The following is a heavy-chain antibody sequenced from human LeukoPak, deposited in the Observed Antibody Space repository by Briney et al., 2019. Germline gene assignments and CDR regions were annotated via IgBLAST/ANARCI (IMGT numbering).Heavy chain of an antibody. V-gene: IGHV4-59*08. Sequence: SETLSLTCTVSGGSISEYYWSWIRQPPGKGLEWIGSSYNSGSTNYNPSLKSRVTISVDTSENQLSLRLSSVTAADTAVYYCARHRSGSFDSWGQGTLVTVSS. CDR1: GGSISEYY. J-gene: IGHJ4*02. CDR3: ARHRSGSFDS. CDR2: SYNSGST. D-gene: IGHD3-3*01.